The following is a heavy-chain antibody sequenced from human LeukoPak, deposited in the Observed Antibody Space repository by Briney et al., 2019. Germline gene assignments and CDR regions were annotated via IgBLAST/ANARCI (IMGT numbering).Heavy chain of an antibody. Sequence: SETLSLTCTVSGGSISSYYWSWIRQPPGKGLEWIGYIYYSGSTNYNPSLKSRVTISVDTSKNQFSLQLSSWTAADTAVYYWARIGVYYYHYMEVWGKGTTVTVPS. CDR2: IYYSGST. J-gene: IGHJ6*03. V-gene: IGHV4-59*01. CDR3: ARIGVYYYHYMEV. D-gene: IGHD2-8*01. CDR1: GGSISSYY.